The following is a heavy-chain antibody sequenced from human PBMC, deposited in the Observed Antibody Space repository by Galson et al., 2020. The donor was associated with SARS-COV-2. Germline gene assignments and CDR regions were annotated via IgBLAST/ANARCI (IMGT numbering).Heavy chain of an antibody. CDR1: GGSITNGNYY. V-gene: IGHV4-61*02. CDR3: ARFGYYKILTGSYTDDFDY. CDR2: IYATGST. J-gene: IGHJ4*02. D-gene: IGHD3-9*01. Sequence: SETLSLTCTVAGGSITNGNYYWSWIRQPAGKGLEWIGRIYATGSTIYSPYLKSRVTMSVDTSKNQFSLKLRSVTAADTAVYYCARFGYYKILTGSYTDDFDYWGQGTLVTVSS.